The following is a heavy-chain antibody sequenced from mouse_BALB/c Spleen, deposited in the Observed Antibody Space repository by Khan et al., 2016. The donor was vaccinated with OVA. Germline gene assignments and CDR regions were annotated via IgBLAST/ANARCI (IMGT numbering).Heavy chain of an antibody. CDR1: GYTFTSYW. CDR2: LGPGSGST. D-gene: IGHD1-1*01. V-gene: IGHV1S41*01. J-gene: IGHJ4*01. Sequence: DLVKPGASVKLSCKASGYTFTSYWIYWIKQRPGEGLEWIGRLGPGSGSTYYNEMFKDKATLTVDTSSSPSYNQLRSLSSEASAVYCWARSNYDGGSDDAMDYWGQGTSVTVSA. CDR3: ARSNYDGGSDDAMDY.